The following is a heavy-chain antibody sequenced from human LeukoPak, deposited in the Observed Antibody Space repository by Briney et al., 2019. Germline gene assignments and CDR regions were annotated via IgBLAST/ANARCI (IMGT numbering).Heavy chain of an antibody. Sequence: PGGSLRLSCAASGFTFSSYAMHWVRQAPGKGLEWVAVISYDGSNKYYADSVKGRFTISRDNSKNTLYLQTNSLRAEDTAVYYCTTEERWLQFSFDYWGQGTLVTVSS. D-gene: IGHD5-24*01. CDR2: ISYDGSNK. CDR1: GFTFSSYA. J-gene: IGHJ4*02. CDR3: TTEERWLQFSFDY. V-gene: IGHV3-30-3*01.